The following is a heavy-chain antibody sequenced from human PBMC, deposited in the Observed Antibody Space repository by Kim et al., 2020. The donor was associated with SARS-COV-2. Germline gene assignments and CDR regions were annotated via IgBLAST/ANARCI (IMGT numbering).Heavy chain of an antibody. CDR3: ARRHDYGDTDV. Sequence: TYYNPSLKSRVTISVDTSKNQFSLKLSSVTAADTAVYYCARRHDYGDTDVWGQGTTVTVSS. D-gene: IGHD4-17*01. CDR2: T. V-gene: IGHV4-39*01. J-gene: IGHJ6*02.